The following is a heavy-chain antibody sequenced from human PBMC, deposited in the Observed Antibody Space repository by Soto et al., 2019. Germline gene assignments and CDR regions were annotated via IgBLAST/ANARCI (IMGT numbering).Heavy chain of an antibody. Sequence: DVQLVDSGGGLVQPGGSLRLSCAASGFTFSNYAMSWVRQAPGKGLEWVSLVSATAGTTYYTDSVKGRFTISRDNSRNTVDLEMNALRADDTAVYYGAKDRLAGGFDYWGQGTLVTVSS. CDR3: AKDRLAGGFDY. CDR1: GFTFSNYA. D-gene: IGHD3-16*01. J-gene: IGHJ4*01. CDR2: VSATAGTT. V-gene: IGHV3-23*04.